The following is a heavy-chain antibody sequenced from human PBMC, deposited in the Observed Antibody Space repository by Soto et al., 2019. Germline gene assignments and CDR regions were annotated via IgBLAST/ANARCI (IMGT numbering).Heavy chain of an antibody. J-gene: IGHJ4*02. CDR3: AKDLQWELSLDY. D-gene: IGHD1-26*01. Sequence: QVQLVESGGGVVQPGRSLRLSCAASGFTFSSYGMHWVRQAPGKGLEWVAVISYDGSNKYYADSVKGRFTISRDNSKNTLYLQMNSLRAEDTDVYYCAKDLQWELSLDYWGQGTLVTVSS. CDR1: GFTFSSYG. V-gene: IGHV3-30*18. CDR2: ISYDGSNK.